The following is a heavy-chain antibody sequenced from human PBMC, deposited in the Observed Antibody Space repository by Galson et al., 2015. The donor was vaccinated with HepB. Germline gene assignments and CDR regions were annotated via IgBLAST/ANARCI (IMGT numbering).Heavy chain of an antibody. V-gene: IGHV1-24*01. CDR1: GYTLTELS. J-gene: IGHJ5*02. D-gene: IGHD6-13*01. CDR3: ATVLQSSSWYENWFDP. Sequence: SVKASCKVSGYTLTELSMHWVRQAPGKGLEWMGGFDPEDGETIYAQKFQGRVTMTEDTSTDTAYMELSSLRSEDTAVYYCATVLQSSSWYENWFDPWGQGTLVTVSS. CDR2: FDPEDGET.